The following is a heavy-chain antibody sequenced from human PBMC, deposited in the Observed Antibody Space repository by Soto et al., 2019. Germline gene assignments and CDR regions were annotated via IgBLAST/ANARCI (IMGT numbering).Heavy chain of an antibody. CDR1: GFTFSSYG. CDR3: AKDLVVVPAASPNYYGMDV. Sequence: GGSLRLSCAASGFTFSSYGMHWVRQAPGKGLEWVAVISYDGSNKYYADSVKGRFTISRDNSKNTLYLQMNSLRAEDTAVYYCAKDLVVVPAASPNYYGMDVWGQGTTVTVSS. CDR2: ISYDGSNK. J-gene: IGHJ6*02. V-gene: IGHV3-30*18. D-gene: IGHD2-2*01.